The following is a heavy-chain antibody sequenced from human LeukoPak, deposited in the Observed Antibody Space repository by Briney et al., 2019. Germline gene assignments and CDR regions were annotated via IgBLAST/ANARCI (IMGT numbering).Heavy chain of an antibody. V-gene: IGHV3-21*01. CDR3: ARNAEVGSSFDY. CDR1: GFTFSSSS. Sequence: PGGSLRLSCAASGFTFSSSSMNWVRQAPGKGLEWVSSISTSGDYKYYADSVKGRFTISRDNAKNSLYLHMNSLRAEDTAVYYCARNAEVGSSFDYWGQGTLVTVSS. CDR2: ISTSGDYK. J-gene: IGHJ4*02. D-gene: IGHD3-10*01.